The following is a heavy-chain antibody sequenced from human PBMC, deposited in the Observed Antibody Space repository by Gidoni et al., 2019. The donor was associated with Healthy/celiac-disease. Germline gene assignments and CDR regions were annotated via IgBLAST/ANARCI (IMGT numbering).Heavy chain of an antibody. V-gene: IGHV4-34*01. Sequence: HVQLHQWGAGLLKPSETLSLTCAVYGGSFSGYSWSWIRQPQGKGLEWIGEIHHSGSTNYNPSLKSRVTISVDTSKNQFSLKLSSVTAADTAVYYCARGGFYGSGSSMKAYHFDYWGQGTLVTVSS. CDR3: ARGGFYGSGSSMKAYHFDY. CDR2: IHHSGST. CDR1: GGSFSGYS. J-gene: IGHJ4*02. D-gene: IGHD3-10*01.